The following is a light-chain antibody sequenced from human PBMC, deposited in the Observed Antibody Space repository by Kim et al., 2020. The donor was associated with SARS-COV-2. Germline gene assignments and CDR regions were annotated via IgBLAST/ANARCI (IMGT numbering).Light chain of an antibody. CDR2: GKN. CDR3: NSRDSSGNHLV. V-gene: IGLV3-19*01. Sequence: SYELTQDPAVSVALGQTVRITCQGDSLRNYYATWYQQKPGQAPVLVIYGKNNRPSGIPDRFSGSGSGNTASLTVTGAQAEDEADYYCNSRDSSGNHLVFGGGTQLTVL. J-gene: IGLJ3*02. CDR1: SLRNYY.